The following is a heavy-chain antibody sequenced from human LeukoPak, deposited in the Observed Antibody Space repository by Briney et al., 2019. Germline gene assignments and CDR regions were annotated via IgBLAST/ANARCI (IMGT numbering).Heavy chain of an antibody. Sequence: GAAVKVSCKASGYTFTGYYMHWARQAPGQGLEWMGWINPNSGGTNYAQKFQGRVTMTRDTSISTAYMELSRLRSDDTAVYYCARVGTTVMVVDYWGQGTLVTVSS. J-gene: IGHJ4*02. CDR1: GYTFTGYY. V-gene: IGHV1-2*02. D-gene: IGHD4-17*01. CDR2: INPNSGGT. CDR3: ARVGTTVMVVDY.